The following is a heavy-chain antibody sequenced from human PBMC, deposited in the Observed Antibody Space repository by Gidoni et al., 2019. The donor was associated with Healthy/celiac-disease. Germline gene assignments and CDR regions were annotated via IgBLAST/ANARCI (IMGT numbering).Heavy chain of an antibody. Sequence: GAEVKKPGSSVKVFCKASAGTFSSYAISGVRQAPRQGLEWMGGIIPIFGTANYAQKFQGRVTITADESTSTAYMELSSLRSEDTAVYYCARAGEGDWLRTPKYYFDYWGQGTLVTVSS. V-gene: IGHV1-69*01. D-gene: IGHD3-9*01. J-gene: IGHJ4*02. CDR1: AGTFSSYA. CDR2: IIPIFGTA. CDR3: ARAGEGDWLRTPKYYFDY.